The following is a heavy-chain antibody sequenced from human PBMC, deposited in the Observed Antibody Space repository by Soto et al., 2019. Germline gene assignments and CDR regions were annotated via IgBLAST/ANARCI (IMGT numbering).Heavy chain of an antibody. Sequence: PSETLSLTCAVCGGSISSGGYSWSWIRQPPGKGLEWIGYIYHSGSTYYNPSLKSRVTISVDRSKNQFSLKLSSVTAADTAVYYCARGGVDYYDSSGYYFSPYYFDYWGQGTLVTVSS. CDR2: IYHSGST. V-gene: IGHV4-30-2*01. D-gene: IGHD3-22*01. J-gene: IGHJ4*02. CDR1: GGSISSGGYS. CDR3: ARGGVDYYDSSGYYFSPYYFDY.